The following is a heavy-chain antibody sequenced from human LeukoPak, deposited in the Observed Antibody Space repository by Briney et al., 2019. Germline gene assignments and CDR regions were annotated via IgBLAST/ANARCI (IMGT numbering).Heavy chain of an antibody. V-gene: IGHV3-49*04. J-gene: IGHJ4*02. CDR3: TRLGLRYFDWLSPLDY. D-gene: IGHD3-9*01. CDR2: IRSKAYGGTT. Sequence: GGSLRLSCTASGFTFGDYAMSWVRQAPGKGLEWVGFIRSKAYGGTTEYAASVKGRFTISRDDSKSIAYLQMNSLKTEDTAVYYCTRLGLRYFDWLSPLDYWGQGTLVTVSS. CDR1: GFTFGDYA.